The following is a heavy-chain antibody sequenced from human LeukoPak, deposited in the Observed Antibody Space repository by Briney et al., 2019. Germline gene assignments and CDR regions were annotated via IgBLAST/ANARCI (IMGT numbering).Heavy chain of an antibody. CDR3: ARWRNSGWYSGSQGY. Sequence: PSETLSLTCTVSGGSISSYYWSWIRQPPGKGLEWIGYIYYSGSTNYNPSLKSRVTISVDTSKNQFSLNLSSVTAADTAVYYCARWRNSGWYSGSQGYWGQGTLVTVSS. J-gene: IGHJ4*02. D-gene: IGHD6-19*01. CDR1: GGSISSYY. V-gene: IGHV4-59*08. CDR2: IYYSGST.